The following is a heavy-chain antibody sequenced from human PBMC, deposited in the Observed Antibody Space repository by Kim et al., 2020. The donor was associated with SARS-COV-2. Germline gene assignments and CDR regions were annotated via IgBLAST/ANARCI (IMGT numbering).Heavy chain of an antibody. CDR1: GYTFTSYG. CDR2: ISAYNGNT. CDR3: ARDLGPAMIVVVRTDAFDI. J-gene: IGHJ3*02. Sequence: ASVKVSCKASGYTFTSYGISWVRQAPGQGLEWMGWISAYNGNTNYAQKLQGRVTMTTDTSTSTAYMELRSLRSDDTAVYYCARDLGPAMIVVVRTDAFDIWGQGTMVTVSS. V-gene: IGHV1-18*01. D-gene: IGHD3-22*01.